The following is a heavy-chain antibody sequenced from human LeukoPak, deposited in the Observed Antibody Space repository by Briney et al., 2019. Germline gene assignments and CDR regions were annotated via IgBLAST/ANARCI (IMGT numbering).Heavy chain of an antibody. CDR2: IYHSGST. J-gene: IGHJ5*02. Sequence: SETLSLTCPVSGYSLSSGYYWGWIRQPPGKGLEWIGRIYHSGSTYYKPSLKSRGTISVDTSKNQCSLNLSSVTAADTAVYYCARVQYYDFWSGYYPRDWFDRWSQGTLVTVSS. CDR1: GYSLSSGYY. CDR3: ARVQYYDFWSGYYPRDWFDR. V-gene: IGHV4-38-2*02. D-gene: IGHD3-3*01.